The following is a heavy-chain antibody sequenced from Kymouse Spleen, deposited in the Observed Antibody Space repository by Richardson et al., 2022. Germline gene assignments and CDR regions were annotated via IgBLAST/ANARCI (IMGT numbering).Heavy chain of an antibody. CDR1: GFTFSSYA. V-gene: IGHV3-23*04. J-gene: IGHJ6*02. Sequence: EVQLVESGGGLVQPGGSLRLSCAASGFTFSSYAMSWVRQAPGKGLEWVSAISGSGGSTYYADSVKGRFTISRDNSKNTLYLQMNSLRAEDTAVYYCAKNKGITGTTTYYYGMDVWGQGTTVTVSS. CDR2: ISGSGGST. D-gene: IGHD1-7*01. CDR3: AKNKGITGTTTYYYGMDV.